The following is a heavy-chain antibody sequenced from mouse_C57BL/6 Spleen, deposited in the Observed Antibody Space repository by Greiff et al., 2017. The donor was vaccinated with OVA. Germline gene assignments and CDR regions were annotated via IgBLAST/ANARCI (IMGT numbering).Heavy chain of an antibody. D-gene: IGHD1-2*01. V-gene: IGHV5-17*01. Sequence: EVQLVESGGGLVKPGGSLKLSCAASGFTFSDYGMHWVRQAPEKGLEWVAYISSGSSTIYYADTVKGRFTISRDNAKNTLFLQMTSLRSEDTAMYYCAKPTAEYPPGAMDYWGQGTSVTVSS. CDR2: ISSGSSTI. CDR3: AKPTAEYPPGAMDY. CDR1: GFTFSDYG. J-gene: IGHJ4*01.